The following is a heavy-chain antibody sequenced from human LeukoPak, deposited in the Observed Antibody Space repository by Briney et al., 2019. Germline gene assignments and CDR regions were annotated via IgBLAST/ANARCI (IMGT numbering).Heavy chain of an antibody. CDR2: IYYSGST. V-gene: IGHV4-39*07. Sequence: SETLSLTCTVSGGSISSSSYYWGWIRQPPGKGLEWIGSIYYSGSTYYNPSLKSRVTISVDTSKNQFSLKLSSVTAADTAVYYCARRNFYYYMDVWGKGTTVTVSS. J-gene: IGHJ6*03. CDR1: GGSISSSSYY. CDR3: ARRNFYYYMDV.